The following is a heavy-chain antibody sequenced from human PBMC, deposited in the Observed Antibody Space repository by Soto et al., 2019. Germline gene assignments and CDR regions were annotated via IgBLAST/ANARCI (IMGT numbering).Heavy chain of an antibody. Sequence: QVQLVESGGGVVRPGRSLRLSCAASGFTLSSYGMHWVRQAPGKGLEWVAVIWYDGSIEYYADSVKGRFTISRDNSKNPLYLQMNSLRAEDTAVYYCARDKTIAAAGPFDYWGQGTLVTVSS. V-gene: IGHV3-33*01. CDR3: ARDKTIAAAGPFDY. J-gene: IGHJ4*02. CDR2: IWYDGSIE. D-gene: IGHD6-13*01. CDR1: GFTLSSYG.